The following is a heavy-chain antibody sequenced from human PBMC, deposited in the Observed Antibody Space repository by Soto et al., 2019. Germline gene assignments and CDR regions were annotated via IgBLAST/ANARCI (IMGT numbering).Heavy chain of an antibody. J-gene: IGHJ5*02. D-gene: IGHD6-19*01. CDR3: ARGRGRYSSGWSWFDP. V-gene: IGHV4-4*02. CDR2: IFQSGST. CDR1: GGTIRSPDW. Sequence: SETLSLTCGVSGGTIRSPDWWTWVRRPPGKGLEWIGEIFQSGSTNYTPSLESRVTISVDKSKNQVSLTLTSVTAADTAVYFCARGRGRYSSGWSWFDPWGQGILVTVSS.